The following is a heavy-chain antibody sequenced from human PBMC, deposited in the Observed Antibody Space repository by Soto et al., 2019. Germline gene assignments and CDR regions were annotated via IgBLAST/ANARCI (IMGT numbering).Heavy chain of an antibody. V-gene: IGHV1-2*04. Sequence: QVQLVQSGAEVKKPGASVKVSCKASGYTFTGYYMHWVRQAPGQGLEWMGWVNPNSGGTNHAQKFQGWVTRARDTSISTAYMELSRLRSDDTAVYYCARGEYSSSSETSGFQHWGQGTLVTVSS. CDR1: GYTFTGYY. D-gene: IGHD6-13*01. CDR2: VNPNSGGT. CDR3: ARGEYSSSSETSGFQH. J-gene: IGHJ1*01.